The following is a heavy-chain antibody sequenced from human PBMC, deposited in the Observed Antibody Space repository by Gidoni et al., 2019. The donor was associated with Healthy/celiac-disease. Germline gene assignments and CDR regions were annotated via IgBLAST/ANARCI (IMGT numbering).Heavy chain of an antibody. J-gene: IGHJ4*02. D-gene: IGHD3-9*01. CDR2: IRSKAYGGTT. V-gene: IGHV3-49*03. Sequence: EVQLVEAGAGLVQPGRSLRLSCAASGLTFGDSAMSWFRPAPGKGLEWVGFIRSKAYGGTTEYAASVKGRFTISRDDSKSIAYLQMNSLKTEDTAVYYCTRATGTGYYEGDLDYWGQGTLVTVSS. CDR3: TRATGTGYYEGDLDY. CDR1: GLTFGDSA.